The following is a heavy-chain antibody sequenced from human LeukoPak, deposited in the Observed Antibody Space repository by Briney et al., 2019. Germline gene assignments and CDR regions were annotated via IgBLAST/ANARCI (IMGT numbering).Heavy chain of an antibody. Sequence: PSETLPLTCTVSGGSITSSNYYWGWIRQPPGKGREWIGSFYYSGSTYYHPSLKSGVTISVDTSKNKFSLKLSSVTAADTAVYYCVYYYGSGSVEYWGQGTLVTVSS. J-gene: IGHJ4*02. CDR3: VYYYGSGSVEY. D-gene: IGHD3-10*01. V-gene: IGHV4-39*01. CDR2: FYYSGST. CDR1: GGSITSSNYY.